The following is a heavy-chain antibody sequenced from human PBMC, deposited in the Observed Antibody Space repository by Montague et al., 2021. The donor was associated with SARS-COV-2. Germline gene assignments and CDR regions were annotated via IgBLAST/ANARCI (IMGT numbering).Heavy chain of an antibody. CDR2: INQSGST. CDR1: GGSFSGYY. Sequence: SETLSLTCAVYGGSFSGYYWSWIWQPPGKGQEWIGEINQSGSTSYNPSLKSRVTLSVDTSKKQFSLKLSSLTAADTAVYYCARVAGGYYHDSSAYFDYWGQGSLVTVSS. J-gene: IGHJ4*02. V-gene: IGHV4-34*01. D-gene: IGHD3-22*01. CDR3: ARVAGGYYHDSSAYFDY.